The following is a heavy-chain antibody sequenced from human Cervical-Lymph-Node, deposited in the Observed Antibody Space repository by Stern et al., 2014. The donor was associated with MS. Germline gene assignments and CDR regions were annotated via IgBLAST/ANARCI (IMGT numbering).Heavy chain of an antibody. CDR1: GFSLSTSG. CDR2: MSFVGGNK. Sequence: DQLVGAGGGVVQPGRSLTLSCAASGFSLSTSGMHWVRQAPGKGLEWVAVMSFVGGNKKYGDSVKGRFSISRDMANNTLFLQMNSLRPEDTAVYYCMGVGDAMHVWGQGTTVIVSS. J-gene: IGHJ6*02. V-gene: IGHV3-30*03. CDR3: MGVGDAMHV.